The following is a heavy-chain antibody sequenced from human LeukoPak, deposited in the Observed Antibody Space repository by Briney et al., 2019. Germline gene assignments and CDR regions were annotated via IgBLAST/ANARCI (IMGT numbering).Heavy chain of an antibody. CDR2: ISYDGSNK. J-gene: IGHJ6*03. V-gene: IGHV3-30*18. D-gene: IGHD5-18*01. CDR1: GFTFSSYG. CDR3: AKGPLTMVTLYHYMDV. Sequence: GGSLRLSCAASGFTFSSYGMHWVRQAPGKGLQWVAAISYDGSNKYYVDSVKGRFTISRDNSRDTVYLQMNSLRHEDTAVYYCAKGPLTMVTLYHYMDVWGKGTTVTVSS.